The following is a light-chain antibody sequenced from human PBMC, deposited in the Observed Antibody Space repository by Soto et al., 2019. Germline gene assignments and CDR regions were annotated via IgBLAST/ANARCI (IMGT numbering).Light chain of an antibody. CDR3: QQYNNWPET. CDR2: GAS. Sequence: EIVMTQSPPTLSVSPGERATLSCRASQSVSSYLAWYQHKPGRAPRLLIYGASTRATGIPARFSGSGSGTEFTLTISSLQSEDFAVYYCQQYNNWPETFGQGTKVDIK. J-gene: IGKJ1*01. V-gene: IGKV3-15*01. CDR1: QSVSSY.